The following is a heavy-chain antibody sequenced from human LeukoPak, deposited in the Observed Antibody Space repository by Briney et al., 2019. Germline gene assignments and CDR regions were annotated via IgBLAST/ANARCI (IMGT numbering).Heavy chain of an antibody. CDR1: GGTFSSYA. CDR3: ARVGPYSSSWYFDY. CDR2: IIPIFGTA. J-gene: IGHJ4*02. D-gene: IGHD6-13*01. V-gene: IGHV1-69*13. Sequence: ASVKVSCKASGGTFSSYAISWVRQAPGQGLEWMGGIIPIFGTANYAQKFQGRVTITADESTSTAYMELSSLRSEDTAVYYCARVGPYSSSWYFDYWGQGTLVTVSS.